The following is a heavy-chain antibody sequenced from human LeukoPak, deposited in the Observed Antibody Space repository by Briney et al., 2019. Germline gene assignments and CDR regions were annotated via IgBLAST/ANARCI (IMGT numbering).Heavy chain of an antibody. J-gene: IGHJ4*02. D-gene: IGHD2-2*01. CDR3: ARGWVPAAMGY. Sequence: PGGSLRLSCAASGFTFSSYEMNWVRQAPGKGLEWVSYTSSSGSTIYYADSVKGRFTISRDNAKNSLYLQMNSLRAEDTAVYYCARGWVPAAMGYWGQGTLVTVSS. V-gene: IGHV3-48*03. CDR1: GFTFSSYE. CDR2: TSSSGSTI.